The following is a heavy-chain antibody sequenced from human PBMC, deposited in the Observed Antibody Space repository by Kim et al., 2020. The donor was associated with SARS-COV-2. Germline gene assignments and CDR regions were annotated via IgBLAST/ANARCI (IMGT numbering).Heavy chain of an antibody. J-gene: IGHJ5*02. CDR3: ARDLVGGTSSGGWFDP. Sequence: SETLSLTCSVAGGSISSGYWSWIRQPAGKPLEWIGRIYTSGDTHYNPSLKSRVTVSVDKSKNQCSLDLTSVTAADTAVYYCARDLVGGTSSGGWFDPWGQGILVPVSS. CDR2: IYTSGDT. D-gene: IGHD6-6*01. V-gene: IGHV4-4*07. CDR1: GGSISSGY.